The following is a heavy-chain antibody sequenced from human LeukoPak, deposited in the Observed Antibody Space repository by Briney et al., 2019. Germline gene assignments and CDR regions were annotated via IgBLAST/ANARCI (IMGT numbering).Heavy chain of an antibody. CDR2: ISSSSSYI. D-gene: IGHD3-22*01. J-gene: IGHJ4*02. CDR1: GFTFSSYS. CDR3: ARDKEYYDSSGYYEPIDY. Sequence: GGSLRLSCAASGFTFSSYSMNWVRQAPGKGLEWVSSISSSSSYIYYADSVKGRFTISRDNAKNSLYLQMNSLRAEDTAVYYCARDKEYYDSSGYYEPIDYWGQGTLVTVSS. V-gene: IGHV3-21*01.